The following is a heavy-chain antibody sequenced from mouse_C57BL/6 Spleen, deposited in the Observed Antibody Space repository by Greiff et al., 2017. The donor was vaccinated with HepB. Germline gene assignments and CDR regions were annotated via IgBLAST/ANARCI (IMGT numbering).Heavy chain of an antibody. D-gene: IGHD2-5*01. Sequence: EVKLQESGPGLVKPSQSLSLTCSVTGYSITSGYYWNWIRQFPGNKLEWMGYISYDGSNNYNPSLKNRISITRDTSKNQFFLKLNSVTTEDTATYYCASVPYYSNPFAYWGQGTLVTVSA. V-gene: IGHV3-6*01. CDR3: ASVPYYSNPFAY. CDR2: ISYDGSN. J-gene: IGHJ3*01. CDR1: GYSITSGYY.